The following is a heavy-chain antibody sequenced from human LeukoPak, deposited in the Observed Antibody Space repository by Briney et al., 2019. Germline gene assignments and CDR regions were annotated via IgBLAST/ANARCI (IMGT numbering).Heavy chain of an antibody. Sequence: PGGSLRLSCAASGFTVSSKYMSWVRQTPGKGLQWVALIYSSGDAYTADSVKGRFTISRDDSENTLYLQMDSLRAEDTAVYYCATDTLPYCGGDCPVDYWGQGTLVTVSS. V-gene: IGHV3-53*01. J-gene: IGHJ4*02. D-gene: IGHD2-21*02. CDR2: IYSSGDA. CDR1: GFTVSSKY. CDR3: ATDTLPYCGGDCPVDY.